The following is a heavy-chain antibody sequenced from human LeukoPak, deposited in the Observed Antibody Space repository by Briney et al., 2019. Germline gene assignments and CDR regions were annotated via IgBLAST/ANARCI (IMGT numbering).Heavy chain of an antibody. CDR2: IYHSGST. Sequence: PSETLSLTCTVSGYSISSGYYWGWIRQPPGKGLEWIGIIYHSGSTYFNPSLKSRVTISVDTSKNQFSLKLASVTAADTAVYYCARDVPTVQLWRTDAFDIWGQGTMVTVSS. CDR3: ARDVPTVQLWRTDAFDI. J-gene: IGHJ3*02. V-gene: IGHV4-38-2*02. CDR1: GYSISSGYY. D-gene: IGHD5-18*01.